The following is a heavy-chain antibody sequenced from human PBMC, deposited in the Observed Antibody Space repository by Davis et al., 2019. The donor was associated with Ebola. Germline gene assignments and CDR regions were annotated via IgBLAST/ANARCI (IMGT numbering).Heavy chain of an antibody. D-gene: IGHD3-16*01. CDR1: GFTFRSYD. J-gene: IGHJ4*02. CDR3: AKDPQEYSYGRFDY. Sequence: GESLKISCVASGFTFRSYDMHWVRQAPGKGLEWVAVISYDGSNKSYGDSVKGRFTISRDNSKNTLYLQMNSLRAEDTAMYYCAKDPQEYSYGRFDYWGQGTLVTVSS. CDR2: ISYDGSNK. V-gene: IGHV3-30*18.